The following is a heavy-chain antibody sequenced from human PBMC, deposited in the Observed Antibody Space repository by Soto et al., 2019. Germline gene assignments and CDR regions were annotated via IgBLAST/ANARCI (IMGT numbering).Heavy chain of an antibody. CDR2: ISAYNGNT. J-gene: IGHJ5*02. V-gene: IGHV1-18*01. CDR1: GYTFTSYG. CDR3: ARKGYNWTPNCFDP. Sequence: ASVKVSCKASGYTFTSYGISWVRQAPGQGLEWMGWISAYNGNTNYAQKLQGRVTMTTDTSTSTAYMELRSLRSDDTAVYYWARKGYNWTPNCFDPWGQGTLVTVPQ. D-gene: IGHD1-1*01.